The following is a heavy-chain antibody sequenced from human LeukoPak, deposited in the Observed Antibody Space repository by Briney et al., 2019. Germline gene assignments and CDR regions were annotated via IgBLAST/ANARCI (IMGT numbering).Heavy chain of an antibody. CDR1: GFTFSSYG. V-gene: IGHV3-30*02. Sequence: PGGSLRLSCAASGFTFSSYGMHWVRQAPGKGLEWVAFIRYDGSNKYYADSVKGRFTISRDNSKNTLYLQMNSLRAEDTAVYYCAKDLRIVGATGTDYWGQGTLVTVSS. J-gene: IGHJ4*02. CDR3: AKDLRIVGATGTDY. CDR2: IRYDGSNK. D-gene: IGHD1-26*01.